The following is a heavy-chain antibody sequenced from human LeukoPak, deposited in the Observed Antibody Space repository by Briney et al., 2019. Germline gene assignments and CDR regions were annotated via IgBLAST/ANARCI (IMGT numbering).Heavy chain of an antibody. V-gene: IGHV1-46*01. CDR2: INPSGGST. CDR1: GYTFTSYY. J-gene: IGHJ3*02. D-gene: IGHD3-3*01. CDR3: ARPLNYDFWSGYYPDAFDI. Sequence: ASVKVSCKASGYTFTSYYMHWVRQAPGQGLEWMGIINPSGGSTSYAQKFQGRVTMTRDTSTSTVYMELSSLRSEDTAVYYCARPLNYDFWSGYYPDAFDIWGQGTMVTVSS.